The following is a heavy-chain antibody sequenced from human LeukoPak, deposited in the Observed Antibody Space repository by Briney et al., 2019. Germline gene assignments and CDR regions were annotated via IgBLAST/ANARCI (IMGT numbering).Heavy chain of an antibody. J-gene: IGHJ4*02. D-gene: IGHD2-2*01. CDR2: IYHSGNT. V-gene: IGHV4-30-2*01. CDR3: ARAHQGYFEY. CDR1: GGSISSGGYY. Sequence: SQTLSLTCTVSGGSISSGGYYWSWIRQPPGKGLEWIGYIYHSGNTYYNPSLKSRVTISVDRSKNQFSLKLSSVTAADTAVYYSARAHQGYFEYWGQGTLVTVSS.